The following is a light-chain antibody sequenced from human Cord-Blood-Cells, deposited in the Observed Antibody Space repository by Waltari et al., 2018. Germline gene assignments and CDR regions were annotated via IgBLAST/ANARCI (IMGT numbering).Light chain of an antibody. CDR2: GAS. CDR3: QQYGSSPFT. V-gene: IGKV3-20*01. J-gene: IGKJ3*01. Sequence: EIVLTQSPGTLSLSPGDRATLSCRASQSVSSSYLAWYQQKPGQAPRLLIYGASSRATGIPDRFSGSGSGTDFTLTISRLEPEDFVVYYCQQYGSSPFTFGPGTKVDIK. CDR1: QSVSSSY.